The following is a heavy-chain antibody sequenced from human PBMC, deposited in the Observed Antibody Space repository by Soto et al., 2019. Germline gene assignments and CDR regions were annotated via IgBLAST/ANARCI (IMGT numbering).Heavy chain of an antibody. CDR1: GFTFSDHY. CDR3: ASPQRISSVGSYH. CDR2: IRNKGGFIT. D-gene: IGHD6-19*01. J-gene: IGHJ5*02. Sequence: EVQLVESGGGLVQPGGSLRLSCGASGFTFSDHYMDWVRQAPGKGLEWVARIRNKGGFITEYAASVQGRFTVSRDDSKNSVFLQMNSLKTEDTALYYCASPQRISSVGSYHWGQGTLVTVSS. V-gene: IGHV3-72*01.